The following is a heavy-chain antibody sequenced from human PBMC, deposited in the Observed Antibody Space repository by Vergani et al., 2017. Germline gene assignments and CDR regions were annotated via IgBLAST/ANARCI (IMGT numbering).Heavy chain of an antibody. D-gene: IGHD2-2*01. J-gene: IGHJ3*01. CDR3: AKVCGSTSCPYGGGAFDV. V-gene: IGHV3-23*01. CDR1: GFTFNSYA. Sequence: QLLESGGGLIQPGGSLRLSCAASGFTFNSYAMTWVRQAPGKGLEWVSGINNNGGSTYYADSVKGRFTISRDNSKNTLYLKITDLRAEDTATYYCAKVCGSTSCPYGGGAFDVWGHGTMVTVSS. CDR2: INNNGGST.